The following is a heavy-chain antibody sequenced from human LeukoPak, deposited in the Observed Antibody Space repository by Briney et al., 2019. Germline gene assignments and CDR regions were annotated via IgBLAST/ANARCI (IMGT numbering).Heavy chain of an antibody. D-gene: IGHD6-19*01. CDR1: GGSISSYY. V-gene: IGHV4-59*01. CDR2: IYYSGST. Sequence: KPSETLSLTCTVSGGSISSYYWSWIRQPPGKGLEWIGYIYYSGSTNYNPSLKSRVTISVDTSKNQFSLKLSSVTAADTAVYYCARGIAVAGIPVRSFDYWGQGTLVTVSS. CDR3: ARGIAVAGIPVRSFDY. J-gene: IGHJ4*02.